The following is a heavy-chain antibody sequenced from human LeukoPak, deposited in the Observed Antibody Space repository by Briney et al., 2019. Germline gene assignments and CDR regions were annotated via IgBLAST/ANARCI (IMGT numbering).Heavy chain of an antibody. CDR3: ARPYDSSGYYYFGY. Sequence: ASVKVSCKASGGTFSSYAISWVRQAPGQGLEWMGGIIPILGTANYAQKFQGRVTITADESTSTAYMELSSLRSEDTAVYYCARPYDSSGYYYFGYWGQGSLVTVSS. CDR2: IIPILGTA. D-gene: IGHD3-22*01. J-gene: IGHJ4*02. CDR1: GGTFSSYA. V-gene: IGHV1-69*13.